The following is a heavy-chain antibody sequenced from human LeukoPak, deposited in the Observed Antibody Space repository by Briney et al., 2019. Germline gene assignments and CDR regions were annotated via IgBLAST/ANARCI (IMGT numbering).Heavy chain of an antibody. D-gene: IGHD3-22*01. CDR2: ISAYNGNT. Sequence: GASVKVSCKASGYTFTSYGISWVRQAPGQGLEWMGWISAYNGNTNYAQKLQGRVTMTTDTSTSTAYMELRSLRSDDTAVYYCARGSNYYYDSSGYYYGPKYFDYWGQGTLVTVSS. CDR1: GYTFTSYG. V-gene: IGHV1-18*01. CDR3: ARGSNYYYDSSGYYYGPKYFDY. J-gene: IGHJ4*02.